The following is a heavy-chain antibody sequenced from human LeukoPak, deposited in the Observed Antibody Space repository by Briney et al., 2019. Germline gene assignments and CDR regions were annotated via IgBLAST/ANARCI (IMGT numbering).Heavy chain of an antibody. CDR3: AKAYCGGDCYSAADY. CDR2: ISGSGGST. V-gene: IGHV3-23*01. Sequence: PGGSLRLSCAASGFTFSSYNMSWVRQAPGKGLEWVSAISGSGGSTYYADSVKGRFTISRDNSKNTLYLQMNSLRAEDTAVYYCAKAYCGGDCYSAADYWGQGTLVTVSS. J-gene: IGHJ4*02. CDR1: GFTFSSYN. D-gene: IGHD2-21*02.